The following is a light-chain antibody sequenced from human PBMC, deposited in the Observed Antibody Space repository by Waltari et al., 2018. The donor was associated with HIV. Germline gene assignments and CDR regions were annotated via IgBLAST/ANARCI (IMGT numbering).Light chain of an antibody. CDR2: AAS. CDR1: QDISRS. J-gene: IGKJ4*01. V-gene: IGKV1-12*01. Sequence: DIQLTQSPSYVSASVGDTVTVTCRASQDISRSLAWYQQKPGKAPELLICAASTLQSGVSSRFSGSGSGTSFTLTINTLRTEDFATYYCQQADSLPLTFGGGTKVEI. CDR3: QQADSLPLT.